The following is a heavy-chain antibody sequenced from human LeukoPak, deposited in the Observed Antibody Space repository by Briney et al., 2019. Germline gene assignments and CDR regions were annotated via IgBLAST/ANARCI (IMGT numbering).Heavy chain of an antibody. V-gene: IGHV4-59*01. CDR3: ARSSNYALDDYYYMDV. CDR2: IYYSGST. D-gene: IGHD4-11*01. J-gene: IGHJ6*03. Sequence: SENLSLTCNVSGGFTSDYKWSWIRQPPGKGLEWIGYIYYSGSTNYNPSLKSRVTISVDRSKNQFSLRLTSVTAADTAVFYCARSSNYALDDYYYMDVWGTGTTVTVSS. CDR1: GGFTSDYK.